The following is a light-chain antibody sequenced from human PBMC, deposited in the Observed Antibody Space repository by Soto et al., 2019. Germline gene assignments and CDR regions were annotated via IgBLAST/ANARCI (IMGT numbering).Light chain of an antibody. CDR3: QQSYSTPSIT. Sequence: DIQMTQAPSSLSASVGDRVNITCRASQNIRNSLNWYQQKPGKAPKLLISSTSSLQSGVPSRFSGSGSGTDFTLTISSLQPEDFASYYCQQSYSTPSITFGQGTRLEL. CDR2: STS. V-gene: IGKV1-39*01. J-gene: IGKJ5*01. CDR1: QNIRNS.